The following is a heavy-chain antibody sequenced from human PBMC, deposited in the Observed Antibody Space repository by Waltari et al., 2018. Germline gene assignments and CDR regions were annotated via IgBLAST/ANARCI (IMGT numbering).Heavy chain of an antibody. Sequence: QVQLQESGPGLVKPSETLSLTCSFSGYSISNGYYWAWIRQPPGKGLEWMGSIYHSGRTFYNLSLKSRVTISVDTSKNQFSLKLSSVTAADRAVYFCARLGGTYFPFDYWGQGALVTVSS. CDR3: ARLGGTYFPFDY. CDR1: GYSISNGYY. V-gene: IGHV4-38-2*02. CDR2: IYHSGRT. J-gene: IGHJ4*02. D-gene: IGHD1-26*01.